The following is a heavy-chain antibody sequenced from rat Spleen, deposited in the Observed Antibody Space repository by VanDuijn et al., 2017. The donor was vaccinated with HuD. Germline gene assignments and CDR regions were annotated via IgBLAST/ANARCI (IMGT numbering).Heavy chain of an antibody. CDR3: ARLSHYWYFDF. Sequence: EVQLVESGGGLVQPGRSLKLSCATSGFTFSDYYMAWVRQAPTKGLDWVATISYEGSSTDYGDSVKGRFTISRDNAKSTLYLQMNSLRSEDTATYYCARLSHYWYFDFWGPGTMVTVSS. CDR2: ISYEGSST. V-gene: IGHV5-22*01. CDR1: GFTFSDYY. D-gene: IGHD3-8*01. J-gene: IGHJ1*01.